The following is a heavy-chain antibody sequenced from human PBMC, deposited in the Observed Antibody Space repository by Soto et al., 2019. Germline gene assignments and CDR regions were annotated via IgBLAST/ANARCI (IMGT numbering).Heavy chain of an antibody. CDR2: IPPSGRP. CDR1: GDSVAGVSYY. CDR3: GRDTYSGYDFGL. D-gene: IGHD5-12*01. V-gene: IGHV4-30-4*01. Sequence: QVQLRESGPGLVKPSQTLSLTCSVSGDSVAGVSYYWSWLRQPPGKGLEWSGYIPPSGRPFYNPSLTSRGTISADTSKNQLSLQLTSVTAADTAVYYCGRDTYSGYDFGLWGQGTLVTVSS. J-gene: IGHJ5*02.